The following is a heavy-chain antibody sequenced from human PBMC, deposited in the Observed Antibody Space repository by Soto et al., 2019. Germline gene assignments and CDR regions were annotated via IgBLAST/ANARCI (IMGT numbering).Heavy chain of an antibody. J-gene: IGHJ4*02. CDR2: ISPSGVST. Sequence: ASVKVSCKASGYTFTNYYIHWVRQAPGQGLEWMGVISPSGVSTSYAQKFQGRITMTTDTSTSTVDMELSSLRSEDTAVYYCARAVAVPADFDYRGQGTLVTVSS. D-gene: IGHD6-19*01. CDR1: GYTFTNYY. CDR3: ARAVAVPADFDY. V-gene: IGHV1-46*01.